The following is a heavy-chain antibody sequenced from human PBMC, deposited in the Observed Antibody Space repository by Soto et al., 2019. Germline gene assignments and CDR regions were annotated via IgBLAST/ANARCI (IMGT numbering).Heavy chain of an antibody. J-gene: IGHJ4*02. CDR1: GGTISSSNC. CDR2: IYHSGST. Sequence: SETLSLTWAVSGGTISSSNCRSIIRQPPGKGLEWIGEIYHSGSTNYNPSLKSRVTISVDKSKDQFSLKLSSVTAADTAVYYCARGDSGYDPLDYWGQGTLVSVSS. V-gene: IGHV4-4*02. CDR3: ARGDSGYDPLDY. D-gene: IGHD5-12*01.